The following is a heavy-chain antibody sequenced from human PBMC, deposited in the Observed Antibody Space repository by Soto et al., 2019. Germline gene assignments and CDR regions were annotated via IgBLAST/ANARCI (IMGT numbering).Heavy chain of an antibody. CDR2: IWSDGSSE. CDR1: GFTFSDYG. Sequence: QVQLVESGGGVVQPGRSLRLSCAASGFTFSDYGMHWVRQAPGKGLEWVAAIWSDGSSEYYADSVKGRFTISRDNSKDTLFLHMSSLRADDTAVSFCASGHVYYESGWYSDDWGQGTLVTVSS. J-gene: IGHJ4*02. CDR3: ASGHVYYESGWYSDD. V-gene: IGHV3-33*01. D-gene: IGHD6-19*01.